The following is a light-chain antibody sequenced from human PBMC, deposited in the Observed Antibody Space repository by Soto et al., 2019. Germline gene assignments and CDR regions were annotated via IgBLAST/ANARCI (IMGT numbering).Light chain of an antibody. J-gene: IGKJ1*01. Sequence: DIQVTQSPSTLSASVGDRVTITCRASQSISTWLAWYQQQPGKAPNLLIYDASSLESGVPSRFSGSGSGTEFTLTISSLQPDDFATYYCQHYDSYSSWAFGQGTKVEI. CDR2: DAS. CDR1: QSISTW. CDR3: QHYDSYSSWA. V-gene: IGKV1-5*01.